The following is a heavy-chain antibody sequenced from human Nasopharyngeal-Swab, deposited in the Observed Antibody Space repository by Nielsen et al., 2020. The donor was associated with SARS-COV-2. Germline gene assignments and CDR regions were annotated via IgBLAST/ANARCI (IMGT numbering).Heavy chain of an antibody. CDR1: GRSISSYY. D-gene: IGHD6-13*01. V-gene: IGHV4-4*08. CDR2: IYTSGST. J-gene: IGHJ3*02. Sequence: GSLRLSCTVSGRSISSYYWSWIRQPPGKGLEWIGRIYTSGSTNYNPSLKSRVTISVDTSKNQFSLKLSSVTAADTAVYYCVRYSSSWKRDDAFDIWGQGTMVTVSS. CDR3: VRYSSSWKRDDAFDI.